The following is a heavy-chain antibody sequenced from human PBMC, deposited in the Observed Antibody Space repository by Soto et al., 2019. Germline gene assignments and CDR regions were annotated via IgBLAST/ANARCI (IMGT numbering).Heavy chain of an antibody. J-gene: IGHJ4*02. Sequence: GGSLRLSCAASGFTFSSYAMSWVRQAPGKGLEWVSAISGSGGSTYYADSVKGRFTISRDNSKNTLYLQMNSLRAEDTAVYYCAKLPWQLLTTTYFDSWGQGTLVTVSS. CDR1: GFTFSSYA. CDR3: AKLPWQLLTTTYFDS. D-gene: IGHD2-15*01. CDR2: ISGSGGST. V-gene: IGHV3-23*01.